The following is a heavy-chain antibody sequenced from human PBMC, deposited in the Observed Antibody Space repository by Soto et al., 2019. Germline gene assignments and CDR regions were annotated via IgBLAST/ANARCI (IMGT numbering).Heavy chain of an antibody. Sequence: ASVKVSCKASGYTFTSYYMHWVRQAPGQGLEWMGIINPSGGSTSYAQKFQGRVTMTRDTSTSTVYMELSSLRSEDTAVYYCASGPNYGSGSDYKAGYYGMDVWGQGTTVTVSS. D-gene: IGHD3-10*01. CDR1: GYTFTSYY. CDR3: ASGPNYGSGSDYKAGYYGMDV. CDR2: INPSGGST. J-gene: IGHJ6*02. V-gene: IGHV1-46*01.